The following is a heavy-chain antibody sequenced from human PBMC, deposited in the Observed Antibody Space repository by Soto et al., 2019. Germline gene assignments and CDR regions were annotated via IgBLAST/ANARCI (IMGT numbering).Heavy chain of an antibody. Sequence: SAKVSCKASGGTFSSYAISWVRQETGQGLEWMGGIIPIFGTANYAQKFQGRVTITADESTSTAYMELSSLRSEDTAVYYCARDKTGLVGVVIKEYYYYYGMDVWGQGTTVTVSS. V-gene: IGHV1-69*13. CDR1: GGTFSSYA. J-gene: IGHJ6*02. CDR2: IIPIFGTA. CDR3: ARDKTGLVGVVIKEYYYYYGMDV. D-gene: IGHD3-3*01.